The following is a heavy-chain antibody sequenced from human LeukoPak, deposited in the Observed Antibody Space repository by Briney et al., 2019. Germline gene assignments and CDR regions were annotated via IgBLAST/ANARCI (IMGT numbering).Heavy chain of an antibody. CDR2: INPSGGST. V-gene: IGHV1-46*01. J-gene: IGHJ4*02. Sequence: ASVKVSCKASGYTFTSYYMHWVRQAPGQGLEWMGIINPSGGSTSYAQKFQGRVTMTRDTSTSTVYMELSRLRSEDTAVYYCARGIAAAGTSGGSYYFDYWGQGTLVTVSS. CDR3: ARGIAAAGTSGGSYYFDY. CDR1: GYTFTSYY. D-gene: IGHD6-13*01.